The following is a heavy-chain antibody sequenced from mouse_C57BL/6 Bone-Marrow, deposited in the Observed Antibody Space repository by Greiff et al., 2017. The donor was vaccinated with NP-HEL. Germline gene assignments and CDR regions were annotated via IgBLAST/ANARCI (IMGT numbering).Heavy chain of an antibody. J-gene: IGHJ2*01. CDR1: GYTFTDYE. D-gene: IGHD1-1*01. Sequence: QVQLKESGAELVRPGASVTLSCKASGYTFTDYEMHWVKQTPVHGLEWIGAIDPETGGTAYNQKFKGKAILTADKSSSTAYMELRSLTSEDSAVYYCIRYGSSYDYFDYWGQGTTLTVSS. CDR3: IRYGSSYDYFDY. CDR2: IDPETGGT. V-gene: IGHV1-15*01.